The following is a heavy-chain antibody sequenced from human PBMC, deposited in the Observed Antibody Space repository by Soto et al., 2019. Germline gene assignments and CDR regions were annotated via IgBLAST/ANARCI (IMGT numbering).Heavy chain of an antibody. Sequence: EVQLLESGGGLVQPGGSLRLSCVASGFTFGHYGMSWVRQAPGKGLEWVSVISGSSDYTDYTESVKGRFTISRDNSKNTLYLQMNSLTVDDTALYYWAKDSLPGIAAAGTVYWGQGTLVPVSS. V-gene: IGHV3-23*01. CDR1: GFTFGHYG. CDR2: ISGSSDYT. J-gene: IGHJ4*02. D-gene: IGHD6-13*01. CDR3: AKDSLPGIAAAGTVY.